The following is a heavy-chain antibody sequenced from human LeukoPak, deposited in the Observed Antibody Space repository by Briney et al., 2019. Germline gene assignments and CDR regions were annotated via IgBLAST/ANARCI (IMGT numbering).Heavy chain of an antibody. CDR3: ARDASNWSAFDS. V-gene: IGHV1-2*06. J-gene: IGHJ5*01. CDR2: INPNSGVT. D-gene: IGHD1-20*01. CDR1: GCTFSGYS. Sequence: ASVKVSCKASGCTFSGYSMHWVRQAPGHGLEWMGRINPNSGVTYYAQKFQGRVTMTSDTSITTAYMELSSLTSHDTAIYYCARDASNWSAFDSWGQGTLVIVSS.